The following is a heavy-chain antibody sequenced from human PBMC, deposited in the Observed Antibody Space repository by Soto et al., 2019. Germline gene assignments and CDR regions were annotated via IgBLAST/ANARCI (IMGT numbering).Heavy chain of an antibody. Sequence: GGSLRLSCAASGFTFSSYAMHCVRQAPVKGLEGVAVISYDESNKYYADSVKGRFTISRDNSKNTLYLQMNSLRPEDTTVYYCARDLVDASSSWLYYYYYGMDVWGQGTTVTVSS. CDR3: ARDLVDASSSWLYYYYYGMDV. D-gene: IGHD6-13*01. V-gene: IGHV3-30-3*01. J-gene: IGHJ6*02. CDR2: ISYDESNK. CDR1: GFTFSSYA.